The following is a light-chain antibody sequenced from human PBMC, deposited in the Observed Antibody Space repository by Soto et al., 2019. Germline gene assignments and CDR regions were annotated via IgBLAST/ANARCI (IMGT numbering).Light chain of an antibody. J-gene: IGKJ3*01. V-gene: IGKV1-13*02. Sequence: AIQLTQSPSSLSASVGDRVTITCRASQGISSALAWYQQKPGKAPKLLIYDASSLESGVLSRFSGSGSGTDFTLTISSLQPEDFATYYCQQFNSYPPFTFGPGTKVDIK. CDR2: DAS. CDR1: QGISSA. CDR3: QQFNSYPPFT.